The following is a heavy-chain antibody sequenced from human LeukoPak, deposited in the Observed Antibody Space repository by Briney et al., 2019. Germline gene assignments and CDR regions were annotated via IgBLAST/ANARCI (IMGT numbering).Heavy chain of an antibody. CDR3: ASLLIVDTAMGDAEDY. D-gene: IGHD5-18*01. Sequence: GGSLRLSCAASGFTFSSYAMHWVRQAPGKGLEWVAVISYDGSNKYYADSVKGRFTISRDNSKNTLYLQMNSLRAEDTAVYYCASLLIVDTAMGDAEDYWGQGTLVTVSS. CDR1: GFTFSSYA. CDR2: ISYDGSNK. V-gene: IGHV3-30*04. J-gene: IGHJ4*02.